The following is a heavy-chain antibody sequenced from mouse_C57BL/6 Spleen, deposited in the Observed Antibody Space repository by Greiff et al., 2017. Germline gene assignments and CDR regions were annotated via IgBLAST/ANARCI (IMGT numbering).Heavy chain of an antibody. D-gene: IGHD2-4*01. CDR2: IHPNSGST. J-gene: IGHJ2*01. CDR3: ARDRDYDYYFDY. V-gene: IGHV1-64*01. CDR1: GYTFTSYW. Sequence: QVQLLQPGAELVKPGASVKLSCKASGYTFTSYWMHWVKQRPGQGLEWIGMIHPNSGSTNYNEKFKSKATLTVDNSSSTAYMQLSSLTSEDSAVYYCARDRDYDYYFDYWGQGTTLTVSS.